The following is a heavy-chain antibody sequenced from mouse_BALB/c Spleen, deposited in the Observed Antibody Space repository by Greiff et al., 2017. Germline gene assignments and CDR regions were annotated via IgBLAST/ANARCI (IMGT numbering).Heavy chain of an antibody. CDR1: GFTFSSYG. D-gene: IGHD2-10*02. CDR3: ARLEYGNYFDY. J-gene: IGHJ2*01. Sequence: EVILVESGGDLVKPGGSLKLSCAASGFTFSSYGMSWVRQTPDKRLEWVATISSGGSYTYYPDSVKGRFTISRDNAKNTLYLQMSSLKSEDTAMYYCARLEYGNYFDYWGQGTTLTVSS. CDR2: ISSGGSYT. V-gene: IGHV5-6*01.